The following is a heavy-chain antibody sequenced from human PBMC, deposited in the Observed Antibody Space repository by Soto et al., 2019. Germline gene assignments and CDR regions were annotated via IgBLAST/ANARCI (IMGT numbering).Heavy chain of an antibody. CDR1: GLTFRNDW. CDR2: INQDGSER. CDR3: AKSFPYYYDSSGYAIDY. Sequence: EMQLVESGGGLVQPGGSLRLSCAGSGLTFRNDWLSWVRQAPGKGLEWVANINQDGSERYYVDSVRGRFTISRDNSKNSLYLQMNSLRTEDTALYYCAKSFPYYYDSSGYAIDYWGQGTLVTVSS. V-gene: IGHV3-7*03. J-gene: IGHJ4*02. D-gene: IGHD3-22*01.